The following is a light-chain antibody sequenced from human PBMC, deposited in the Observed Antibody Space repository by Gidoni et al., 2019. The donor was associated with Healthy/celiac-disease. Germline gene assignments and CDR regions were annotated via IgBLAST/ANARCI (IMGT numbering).Light chain of an antibody. CDR3: QTWGTGNVV. Sequence: QLVLTQSPSASASLGASVKLTCILSSGHSSYAIAWHQQQPEKGPRYLMKLNSDGSHNKGDGIPDRFSGSSSGAERYLTISSLQSEDEADYYCQTWGTGNVVFGGGTKLTV. CDR2: LNSDGSH. CDR1: SGHSSYA. J-gene: IGLJ2*01. V-gene: IGLV4-69*01.